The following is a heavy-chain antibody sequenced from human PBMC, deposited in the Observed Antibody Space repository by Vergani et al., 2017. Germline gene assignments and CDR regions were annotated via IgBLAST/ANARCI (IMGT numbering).Heavy chain of an antibody. V-gene: IGHV4-59*01. CDR2: IYYSGST. J-gene: IGHJ5*02. Sequence: QVQLQESGPGLVKPSETLSLTCTVPGGSISSYYWSWIRQPPGKGLEWIGYIYYSGSTNYNPSLKSRVTISVDTSKNQFSLNLSSVTAADTAVYYCARAYDFWSGYYTFAGHWFDPWGQGTLVTVSS. D-gene: IGHD3-3*01. CDR1: GGSISSYY. CDR3: ARAYDFWSGYYTFAGHWFDP.